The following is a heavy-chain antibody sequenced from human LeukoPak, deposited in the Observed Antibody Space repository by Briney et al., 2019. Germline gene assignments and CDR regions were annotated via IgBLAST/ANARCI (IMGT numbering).Heavy chain of an antibody. CDR2: INPNSGGT. CDR1: GYTFTGHY. J-gene: IGHJ6*03. D-gene: IGHD3-9*01. CDR3: ARIRYDILTGYYYYYYMDV. V-gene: IGHV1-2*02. Sequence: ASVKVSCKASGYTFTGHYMHWVRQAPGQGLEWMGWINPNSGGTNYAQKFQGRVTMTRDTSISTAYMELSRLRSDDTAVYYCARIRYDILTGYYYYYYMDVWGKGTTVTVSS.